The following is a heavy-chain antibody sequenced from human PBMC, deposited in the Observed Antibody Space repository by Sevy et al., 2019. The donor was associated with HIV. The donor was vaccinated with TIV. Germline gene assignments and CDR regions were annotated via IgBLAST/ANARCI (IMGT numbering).Heavy chain of an antibody. V-gene: IGHV4-59*01. J-gene: IGHJ6*02. CDR1: GGSISSYY. CDR3: ARGMTTVVNYYGMDV. D-gene: IGHD4-17*01. CDR2: IYYSGST. Sequence: SETLSLTCTVSGGSISSYYWNWIRQPPGKGLKWIGYIYYSGSTNYNPSLKSRVSISVDTSKNHFSLKLRSVTAADTAVYYCARGMTTVVNYYGMDVWGQGTTVTVSS.